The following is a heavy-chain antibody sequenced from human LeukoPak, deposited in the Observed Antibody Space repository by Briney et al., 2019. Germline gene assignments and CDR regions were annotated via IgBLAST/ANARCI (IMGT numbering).Heavy chain of an antibody. CDR3: ARTSDPEYCSGGSCHHFDY. Sequence: PGGCLRLSCAASGFTFSSYGMNWVRQAPGKGPEWVSSISSSSYIHYADSVKGRFTISRDNAKNSLYLQMNSLRVEDTAVYYCARTSDPEYCSGGSCHHFDYWGQGTLVTVSS. CDR2: ISSSSYI. V-gene: IGHV3-21*01. CDR1: GFTFSSYG. J-gene: IGHJ4*02. D-gene: IGHD2-15*01.